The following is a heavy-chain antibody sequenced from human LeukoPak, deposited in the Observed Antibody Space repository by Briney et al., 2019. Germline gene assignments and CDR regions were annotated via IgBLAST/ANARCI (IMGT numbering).Heavy chain of an antibody. V-gene: IGHV4-34*01. D-gene: IGHD6-19*01. J-gene: IGHJ4*02. CDR1: GGSFSGYY. CDR3: ARVGSEQWLVYFDY. CDR2: INHSGST. Sequence: SETLSLTCAVYGGSFSGYYWSWIRQPPGKGLEWIGEINHSGSTNYNPSLKSRVTISVDSSKNQFSLKLSSVTAADTAVYYCARVGSEQWLVYFDYWGQGTLVTVSS.